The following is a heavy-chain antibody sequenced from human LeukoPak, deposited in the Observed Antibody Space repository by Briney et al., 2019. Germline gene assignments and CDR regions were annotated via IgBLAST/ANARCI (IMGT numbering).Heavy chain of an antibody. Sequence: GRSLRLSCAASRFTFSSYGMHWVRQAPGKGLEWVAVIWYDGSNKYYADSVKGRFTISRDNSKNTLYLQMNSLRAEDTAVYYCARVPMTTAFGADYYYGMDVWGKGTTVTVSS. CDR1: RFTFSSYG. V-gene: IGHV3-33*01. CDR3: ARVPMTTAFGADYYYGMDV. D-gene: IGHD3-16*01. CDR2: IWYDGSNK. J-gene: IGHJ6*04.